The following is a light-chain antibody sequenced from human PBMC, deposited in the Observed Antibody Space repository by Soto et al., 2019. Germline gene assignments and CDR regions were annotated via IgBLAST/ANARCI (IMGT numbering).Light chain of an antibody. J-gene: IGLJ1*01. CDR3: ETWDSNTRV. CDR2: LEGSGSY. CDR1: SGHSSYI. V-gene: IGLV4-60*03. Sequence: QLGLTQSSSASASLGSSFKLTCTLSSGHSSYIIAWHQQQPGKAPRYLMKLEGSGSYNKGSGVPDRFSGSSSGTDRYLTISNLQSEDEADYYCETWDSNTRVFGTGTKVTVL.